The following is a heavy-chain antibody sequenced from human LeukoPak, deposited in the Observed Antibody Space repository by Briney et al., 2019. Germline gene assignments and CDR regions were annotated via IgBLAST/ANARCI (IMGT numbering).Heavy chain of an antibody. CDR1: GFTFSDYS. CDR3: ARVQLEGGFDY. D-gene: IGHD1-1*01. CDR2: ISSRSSYI. Sequence: PGGSLRLSCAASGFTFSDYSMNWVRQAPGKGLEWVSSISSRSSYIYYADSVKGRFTVSRDNAKNSLYLQMNSLRAEDTAVYYCARVQLEGGFDYWGQGTLVTVSS. V-gene: IGHV3-21*01. J-gene: IGHJ4*02.